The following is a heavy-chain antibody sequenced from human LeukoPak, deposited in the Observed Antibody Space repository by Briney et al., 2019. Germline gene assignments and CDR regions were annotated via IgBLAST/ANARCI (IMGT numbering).Heavy chain of an antibody. J-gene: IGHJ4*02. D-gene: IGHD6-13*01. CDR3: ARVAHISTLYVDY. V-gene: IGHV3-74*01. CDR2: INTDGRST. CDR1: GFTFSSSW. Sequence: PGGSLRLSCAASGFTFSSSWMHWVRQAPGKGLVWVSSINTDGRSTNYADSVKGRFTISRDNAKNTLYLQMNSLRGEDTAVYYCARVAHISTLYVDYWGQGTLVTVSS.